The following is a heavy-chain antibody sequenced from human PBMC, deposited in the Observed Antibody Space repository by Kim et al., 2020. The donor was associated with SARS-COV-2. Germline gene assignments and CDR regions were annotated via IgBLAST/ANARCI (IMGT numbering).Heavy chain of an antibody. J-gene: IGHJ6*02. CDR1: GDSIANYY. CDR3: ARGLPDEYYYYGMDV. V-gene: IGHV4-59*01. CDR2: VRNSGTT. Sequence: SETLSLTCTVSGDSIANYYWTWIRQPPGRGLEWIGFVRNSGTTRYVPSLRSRVTISADTSKNQFFLTLTSVTAADTAVYYCARGLPDEYYYYGMDVWGPG.